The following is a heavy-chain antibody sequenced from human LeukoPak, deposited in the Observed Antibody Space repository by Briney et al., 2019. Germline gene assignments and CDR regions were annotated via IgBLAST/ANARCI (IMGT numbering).Heavy chain of an antibody. CDR3: ANGGSGWYESY. V-gene: IGHV3-23*01. D-gene: IGHD6-19*01. J-gene: IGHJ4*02. Sequence: GGSLRLSCAASGFTFSTYAMIWVRQAPGKSLEWVSAVTGNSGYKYYADSVKGRFTISRDNSKNTLYLQMNSLRAEDTAVYYCANGGSGWYESYWGQGTLVTVSS. CDR2: VTGNSGYK. CDR1: GFTFSTYA.